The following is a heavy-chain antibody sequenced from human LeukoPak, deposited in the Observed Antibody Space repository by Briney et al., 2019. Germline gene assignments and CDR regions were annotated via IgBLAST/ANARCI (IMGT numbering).Heavy chain of an antibody. CDR3: ARGGIAAAGADY. CDR1: GFTFSSYS. CDR2: ISSSSSYI. Sequence: GGSLRLSCAASGFTFSSYSMNWVRQAPGKGLEWASSISSSSSYIYYADSVKGRFTISRDNAKNSLYLQMNSLRAEDTAVYYCARGGIAAAGADYWGQGTLVTISS. V-gene: IGHV3-21*01. D-gene: IGHD6-13*01. J-gene: IGHJ4*02.